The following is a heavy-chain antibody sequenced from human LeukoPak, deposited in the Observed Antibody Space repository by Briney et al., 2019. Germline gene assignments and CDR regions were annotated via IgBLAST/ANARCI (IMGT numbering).Heavy chain of an antibody. CDR1: GGSISSYY. D-gene: IGHD3-10*01. CDR3: ASLTRALWFNV. V-gene: IGHV4-59*01. CDR2: IYYSGST. J-gene: IGHJ6*02. Sequence: PSETLSLTCTVSGGSISSYYWSWVRQPPGKGLEWIGYIYYSGSTNYNPSLKSRVTISVDTSKNQFSLKLSSVTAADTAVYYCASLTRALWFNVWGQGTTVTVSS.